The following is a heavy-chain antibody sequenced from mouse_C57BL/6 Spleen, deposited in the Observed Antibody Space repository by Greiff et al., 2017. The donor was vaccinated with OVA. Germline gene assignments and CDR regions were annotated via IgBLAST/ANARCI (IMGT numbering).Heavy chain of an antibody. CDR2: IWSGGST. CDR3: ARTPITTVVDWYFDV. Sequence: VQRVESGPGLVQPSQSLSITCTVSGFSLTSYGVHWVRQSPGKGLEWLGVIWSGGSTDYNAAFISRLSISKDNSKSQVFFKMNSLQADDTAIYYCARTPITTVVDWYFDVWGTGTTVTVSS. J-gene: IGHJ1*03. D-gene: IGHD1-1*01. V-gene: IGHV2-2*01. CDR1: GFSLTSYG.